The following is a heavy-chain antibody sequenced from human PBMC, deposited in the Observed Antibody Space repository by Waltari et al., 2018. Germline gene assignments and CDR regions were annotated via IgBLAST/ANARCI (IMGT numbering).Heavy chain of an antibody. CDR2: IYSVGST. J-gene: IGHJ4*02. Sequence: EVQLVESGGGLIQPGGSLRLSCPASGFTVSSISMSWVRHAPGTRLGWVAVIYSVGSTYYADSVKGRFTISRDNSKNTLYLQMNSLRAEDTAVYYCARDSRETGWGQGTLVTVSS. CDR1: GFTVSSIS. D-gene: IGHD1-26*01. CDR3: ARDSRETG. V-gene: IGHV3-53*01.